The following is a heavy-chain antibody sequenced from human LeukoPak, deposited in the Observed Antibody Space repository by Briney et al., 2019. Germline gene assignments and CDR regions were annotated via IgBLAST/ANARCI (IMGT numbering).Heavy chain of an antibody. CDR1: GFTFSSYA. D-gene: IGHD2-15*01. V-gene: IGHV3-23*01. J-gene: IGHJ6*04. Sequence: GGSLRLSCAASGFTFSSYAMSWVRQAPGKGREWVSAISGSGGSTYYADSVKGRFTISRDNSKNTLYLQMNSLRAEDTAVYYCAKLWDMEYYYGMDVWGKGTTVTVSS. CDR2: ISGSGGST. CDR3: AKLWDMEYYYGMDV.